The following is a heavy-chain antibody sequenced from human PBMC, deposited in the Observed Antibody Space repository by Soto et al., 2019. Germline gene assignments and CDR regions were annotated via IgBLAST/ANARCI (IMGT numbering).Heavy chain of an antibody. D-gene: IGHD6-19*01. J-gene: IGHJ4*02. CDR1: GYTFTSYG. CDR3: ARWAYSRDWTPGLYY. CDR2: ISAYNGNT. Sequence: ASVKVSCKASGYTFTSYGISWVRQAPGQGLEWMGWISAYNGNTNYAQKLQGRVTMTTDTSTSTAYMELRSLRSDDTAVYYCARWAYSRDWTPGLYYWGQRTLVPVSS. V-gene: IGHV1-18*01.